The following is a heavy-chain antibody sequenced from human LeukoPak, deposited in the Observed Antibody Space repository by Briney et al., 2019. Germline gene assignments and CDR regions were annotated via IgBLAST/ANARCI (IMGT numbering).Heavy chain of an antibody. V-gene: IGHV3-7*01. CDR3: ARDFPYCSSGSCYSDY. D-gene: IGHD2-15*01. J-gene: IGHJ4*02. CDR1: GFTFSSCG. Sequence: GGPLTLSCAASGFTFSSCGMSWVRQAPGKGREWVANIKKDGSEKHYVDSVKGRFTITRDNAKNSLYLQMNSLRAEDTVVYYCARDFPYCSSGSCYSDYWGQETLVTVSS. CDR2: IKKDGSEK.